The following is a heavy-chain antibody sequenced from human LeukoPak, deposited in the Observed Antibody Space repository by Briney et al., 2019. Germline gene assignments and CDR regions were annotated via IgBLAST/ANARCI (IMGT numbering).Heavy chain of an antibody. CDR3: SIGIAVPGTDY. CDR1: GYTFTSYG. CDR2: ISAYNGNT. J-gene: IGHJ4*02. D-gene: IGHD6-19*01. V-gene: IGHV1-18*01. Sequence: GASVKVSCKASGYTFTSYGISWVRQAPGQGLEWMGRISAYNGNTNYAQKLQGRVTMTTDTSTSTAYMELRSLRSDDTAVYYCSIGIAVPGTDYWGQGTLVTVSS.